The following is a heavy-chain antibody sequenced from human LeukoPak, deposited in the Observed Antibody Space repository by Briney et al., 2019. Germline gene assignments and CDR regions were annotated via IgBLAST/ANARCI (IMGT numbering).Heavy chain of an antibody. CDR3: ARAHSGYSYGRGYYGMDV. V-gene: IGHV4-4*07. Sequence: SETLSLTCTVSGGSISSYYWSWIRQPAGKGLEWIGRIHTSGSTNYNPSLKSRVTMSVDTSKNQFSLKLSSVTAADTAVYYCARAHSGYSYGRGYYGMDVWGQGTTVTVSS. CDR2: IHTSGST. J-gene: IGHJ6*02. CDR1: GGSISSYY. D-gene: IGHD5-18*01.